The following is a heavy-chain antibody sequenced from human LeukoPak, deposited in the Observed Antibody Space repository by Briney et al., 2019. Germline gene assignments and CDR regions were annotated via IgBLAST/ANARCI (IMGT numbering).Heavy chain of an antibody. CDR1: GDSFGSVKDY. Sequence: SSETLSLTCTVSGDSFGSVKDYWAWIRQPPGKGLEWVSVIYSGGSTYYADSVKGRFTISRDNSKNTLYLQMNSLRAEDTAVYYCARDRLHSSSWLGYYYYYMDVWGKGTTVTVSS. CDR2: IYSGGST. CDR3: ARDRLHSSSWLGYYYYYMDV. J-gene: IGHJ6*03. D-gene: IGHD6-13*01. V-gene: IGHV3-53*01.